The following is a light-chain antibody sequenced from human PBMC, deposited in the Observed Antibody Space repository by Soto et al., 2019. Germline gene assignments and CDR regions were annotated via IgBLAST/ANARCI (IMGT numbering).Light chain of an antibody. Sequence: EIVLTQSPGTLSFSPGERATLSFSSSQSVSSSYLAWYQQKPGQAPRLLIYGASTRATGIPARFSGSGSGTEFTLTISRLEPEDFAVYYCQQYGSSLSITFGQGTRLEIK. V-gene: IGKV3-20*01. CDR1: QSVSSSY. CDR3: QQYGSSLSIT. J-gene: IGKJ5*01. CDR2: GAS.